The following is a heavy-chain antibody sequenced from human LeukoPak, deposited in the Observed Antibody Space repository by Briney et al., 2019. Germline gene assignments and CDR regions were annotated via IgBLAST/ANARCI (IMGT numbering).Heavy chain of an antibody. CDR1: GYIFTTYW. CDR3: ARLVTSYFDY. Sequence: KVSCKASGYIFTTYWIAWVRQMPGKGLEWMGIIYPGDSDTRYSPSFQGQVTISADKSISTAYLQWSSLRASDTAMYYCARLVTSYFDYWGQGTLVTVSS. D-gene: IGHD4-11*01. J-gene: IGHJ4*02. V-gene: IGHV5-51*01. CDR2: IYPGDSDT.